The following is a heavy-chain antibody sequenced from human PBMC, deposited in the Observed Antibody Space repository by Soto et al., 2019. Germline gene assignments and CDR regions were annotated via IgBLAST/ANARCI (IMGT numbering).Heavy chain of an antibody. CDR2: ITNSGRST. CDR1: GFTFSNYA. D-gene: IGHD6-19*01. V-gene: IGHV3-23*01. J-gene: IGHJ4*02. CDR3: AKRGAFNSGWVGDIDY. Sequence: VQLLESGGGLVQPGGSLRLSCAASGFTFSNYAMSWVRQAPGKGLEWVSSITNSGRSTYYADSVKGRFTISRDNSKNTLYLQMTSLRADDTAVYYCAKRGAFNSGWVGDIDYWGQGNLVTVSS.